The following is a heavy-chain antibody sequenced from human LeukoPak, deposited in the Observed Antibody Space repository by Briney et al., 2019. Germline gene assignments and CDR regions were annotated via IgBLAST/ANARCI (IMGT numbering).Heavy chain of an antibody. V-gene: IGHV4-38-2*02. CDR3: ARDLNPTHYFDY. Sequence: SETLSLTCNVSGYSISSGYYWAWIRQAPGKGLKWIGSIYHSGYTHYNPSLKGRVTISVDTSKNDFSLKLSSVAAADTAIYYCARDLNPTHYFDYWGQGTLVTVSS. CDR2: IYHSGYT. J-gene: IGHJ4*02. CDR1: GYSISSGYY.